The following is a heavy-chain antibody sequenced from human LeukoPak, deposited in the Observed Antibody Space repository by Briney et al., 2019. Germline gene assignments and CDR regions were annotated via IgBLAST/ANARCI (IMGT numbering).Heavy chain of an antibody. V-gene: IGHV4-34*01. CDR3: ARDGVAVATRY. CDR2: INHSGST. Sequence: SETLSLTCAVYGGSFSGYYWSWIRQPPGKGLEWIGEINHSGSTNYNPSLKSRVTISVDTSKNQFSLKLSSVTAADTAVYYCARDGVAVATRYRGQGTLVTVSS. D-gene: IGHD6-19*01. J-gene: IGHJ4*02. CDR1: GGSFSGYY.